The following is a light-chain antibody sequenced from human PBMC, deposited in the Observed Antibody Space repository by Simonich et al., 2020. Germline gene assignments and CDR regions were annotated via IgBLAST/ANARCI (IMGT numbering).Light chain of an antibody. V-gene: IGLV1-40*01. J-gene: IGLJ3*02. CDR2: LNS. Sequence: QSVLTQPPSVSGAPGQRVTISCTGSSSNIGAGYDVHWYQQLPGTAPKLLIYLNSNRPSGGPDRFAGSKAGTSASLSITGLQAEDEADYYCCSYAGSSTVFGGGTKLTVL. CDR3: CSYAGSSTV. CDR1: SSNIGAGYD.